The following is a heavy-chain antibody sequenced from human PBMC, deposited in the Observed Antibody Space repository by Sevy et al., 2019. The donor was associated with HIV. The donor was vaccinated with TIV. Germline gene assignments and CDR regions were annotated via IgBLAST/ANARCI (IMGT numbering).Heavy chain of an antibody. V-gene: IGHV4-61*01. D-gene: IGHD6-13*01. J-gene: IGHJ4*02. CDR1: GGSVSSGSYY. CDR2: IYYSGST. CDR3: ARAAGQQQLALGY. Sequence: SETLSLTCTVSGGSVSSGSYYWSWIRQPPGKGLEWIGYIYYSGSTNYNPSLKSRVTISVDTSKNQFSVKLSSVTAADTAVYYCARAAGQQQLALGYWGQGTLVTVSS.